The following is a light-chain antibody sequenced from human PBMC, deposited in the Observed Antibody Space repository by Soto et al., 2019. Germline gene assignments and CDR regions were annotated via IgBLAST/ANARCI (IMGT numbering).Light chain of an antibody. Sequence: HSVLTQPASVYGAPGQSITISCTGTSSDVGGYNYVSWYQHHPGKAPKLMIYDVSNRPSGVSNRFSGSKSGNTASLTISGLQPEDEADYYCCSYTTSNTRQIAFGTGTKVTVL. V-gene: IGLV2-14*03. CDR2: DVS. J-gene: IGLJ1*01. CDR1: SSDVGGYNY. CDR3: CSYTTSNTRQIA.